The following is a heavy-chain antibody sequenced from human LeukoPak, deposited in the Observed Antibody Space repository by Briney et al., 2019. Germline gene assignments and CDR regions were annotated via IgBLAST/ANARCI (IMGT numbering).Heavy chain of an antibody. CDR1: SGSISSGDYY. CDR2: IYYSGST. V-gene: IGHV4-30-4*08. Sequence: SETPSLTCTVSSGSISSGDYYWSWIRQPPGKGLEWIGYIYYSGSTYYNPSLKSRFTISVDTSKNQFSLNLSSVTAADTAVYYCARGDDSGGSSWDFDYWGQGTLVTVSS. CDR3: ARGDDSGGSSWDFDY. J-gene: IGHJ4*02. D-gene: IGHD4-23*01.